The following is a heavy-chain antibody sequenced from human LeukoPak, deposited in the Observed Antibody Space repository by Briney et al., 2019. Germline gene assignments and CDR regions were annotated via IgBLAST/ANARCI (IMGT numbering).Heavy chain of an antibody. J-gene: IGHJ4*02. D-gene: IGHD1-26*01. CDR3: ARESSGRGEVRGGLLFDY. V-gene: IGHV4-4*07. CDR2: IYTSGST. CDR1: GGSLSSYY. Sequence: SETLSLTCTVSGGSLSSYYWSWIRQPAGKGLEWIGRIYTSGSTNYNPSLKSRVTISVDTSKNQFSLKLSSVTAADTGVYYCARESSGRGEVRGGLLFDYWGQGTLVTVSS.